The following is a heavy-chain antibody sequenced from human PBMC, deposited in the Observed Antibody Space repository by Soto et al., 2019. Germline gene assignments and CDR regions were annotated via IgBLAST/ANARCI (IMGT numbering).Heavy chain of an antibody. D-gene: IGHD4-17*01. CDR1: GFTFSSYS. V-gene: IGHV3-21*01. Sequence: GGSLRLSCAASGFTFSSYSMNWVRQAPGKGLEWVSSISSSSSYIYYEDSVKGRFTISRDNAKNSLYLQMNSLRAEDTAVYYCARDETLDYGDYVDYWGQGTLVTVSS. CDR3: ARDETLDYGDYVDY. J-gene: IGHJ4*02. CDR2: ISSSSSYI.